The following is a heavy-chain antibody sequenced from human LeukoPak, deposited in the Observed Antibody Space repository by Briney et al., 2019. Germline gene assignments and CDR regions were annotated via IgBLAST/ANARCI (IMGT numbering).Heavy chain of an antibody. CDR1: GGSISSYY. Sequence: SETLSLTCTVSGGSISSYYWSWIRQPPGKGLEWIGSIYYSGSTYYNPSLKSRVTISVDKSNNQFSLKLSSVTAADTAVYYCVTRGTASRLLDSWGQGTLVTVSS. D-gene: IGHD1/OR15-1a*01. J-gene: IGHJ4*02. CDR2: IYYSGST. V-gene: IGHV4-39*07. CDR3: VTRGTASRLLDS.